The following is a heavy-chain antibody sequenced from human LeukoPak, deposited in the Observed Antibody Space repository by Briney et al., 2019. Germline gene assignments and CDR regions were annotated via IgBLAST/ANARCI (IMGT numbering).Heavy chain of an antibody. V-gene: IGHV3-48*01. D-gene: IGHD4-17*01. Sequence: GGSLRLSCAASGFTFSSYRMNWVRQAPGKGLEWVSYISSSSSTIYYADSVKGRFTISRDNAKNSLYLQMNSLRAEDTAVYYCAREGLRGLYYYGMDVWGQGTTVTVSS. CDR2: ISSSSSTI. CDR1: GFTFSSYR. CDR3: AREGLRGLYYYGMDV. J-gene: IGHJ6*02.